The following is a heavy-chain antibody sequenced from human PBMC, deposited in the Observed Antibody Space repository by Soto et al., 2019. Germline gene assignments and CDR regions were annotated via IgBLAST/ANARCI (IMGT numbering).Heavy chain of an antibody. D-gene: IGHD3-16*01. CDR1: GFTFSSYA. CDR2: ISYDGSNK. J-gene: IGHJ4*02. V-gene: IGHV3-30-3*01. CDR3: ASSHLVSFWGADEDYFDY. Sequence: GGSLRLSCAASGFTFSSYAMHWVRQSPGKGLEWVAVISYDGSNKYYADSVKGRFTISRDNSKNTLYLQMNSLRAEDTAVYYCASSHLVSFWGADEDYFDYWGQGTLVTVSS.